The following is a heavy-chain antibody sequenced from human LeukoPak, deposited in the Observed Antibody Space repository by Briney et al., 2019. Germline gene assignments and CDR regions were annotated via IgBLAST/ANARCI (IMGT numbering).Heavy chain of an antibody. CDR3: ARVAQYQLLSYYYYYMDV. CDR1: GGSISRSSYY. J-gene: IGHJ6*03. D-gene: IGHD2-2*01. CDR2: IYYSGST. Sequence: SETLSLTCTVSGGSISRSSYYWGWIRQPPGKGLEWIGSIYYSGSTYYNPSLKSRVTISVDTSKNQFSLKLSSVSAADTAVYYCARVAQYQLLSYYYYYMDVWGKGTTVTVSS. V-gene: IGHV4-39*07.